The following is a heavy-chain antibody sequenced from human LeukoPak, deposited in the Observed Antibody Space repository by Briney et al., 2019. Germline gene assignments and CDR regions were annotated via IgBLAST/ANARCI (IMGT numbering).Heavy chain of an antibody. CDR3: ARGGYSYGYSLYYYGMDV. J-gene: IGHJ6*02. CDR2: IYYSGST. CDR1: GGSISSGGYY. D-gene: IGHD5-18*01. Sequence: SQTLSLTCTVSGGSISSGGYYWSWIRQHPGKGLEWIGYIYYSGSTYYNPSLKSRVTISVDTSKNQFSLKLSSVTAADTAVYYGARGGYSYGYSLYYYGMDVWGQGTTVTVSS. V-gene: IGHV4-31*03.